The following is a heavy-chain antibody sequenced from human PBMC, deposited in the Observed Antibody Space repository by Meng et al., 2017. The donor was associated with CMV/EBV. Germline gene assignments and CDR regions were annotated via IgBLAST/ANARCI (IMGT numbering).Heavy chain of an antibody. CDR2: INSDGSST. V-gene: IGHV3-74*01. Sequence: GESLKISCAASGFTFSSYWMHWVRQAPGKGLVWGSRINSDGSSTSYADSVKGRFTISRDNAKNTLYLQMNSLRAEDTAVYYCARSYYYDSSGYSARYYYYGMDVWGQGTTVTVSS. CDR1: GFTFSSYW. J-gene: IGHJ6*02. D-gene: IGHD3-22*01. CDR3: ARSYYYDSSGYSARYYYYGMDV.